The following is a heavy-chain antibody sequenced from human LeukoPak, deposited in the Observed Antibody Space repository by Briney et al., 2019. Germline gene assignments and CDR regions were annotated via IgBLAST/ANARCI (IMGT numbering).Heavy chain of an antibody. CDR2: IYYSGST. CDR1: GGSISSYY. J-gene: IGHJ4*02. D-gene: IGHD3-22*01. Sequence: SETLSLTCTVSGGSISSYYWSWIRLPPGKGLEWIGYIYYSGSTNYNPSLKSRVTISVDTSKNQFSLKLSSQTAAVTAVYYCARGGVDYDSSGLIDSWGQGTLVTVSS. V-gene: IGHV4-59*01. CDR3: ARGGVDYDSSGLIDS.